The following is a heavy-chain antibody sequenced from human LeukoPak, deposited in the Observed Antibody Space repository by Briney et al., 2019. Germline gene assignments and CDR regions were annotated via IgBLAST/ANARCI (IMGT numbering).Heavy chain of an antibody. J-gene: IGHJ4*02. D-gene: IGHD1-26*01. CDR2: ISGSGGST. CDR1: GFTFSSYA. Sequence: GGSLRLSCAASGFTFSSYAMSWVRQAPGKGLECVSAISGSGGSTYYADSVKGRFTISRDNSKNTLYLQMNSLRAEDTAVYYCAKLIWGATTAFDYWGQGTLVTVSS. V-gene: IGHV3-23*01. CDR3: AKLIWGATTAFDY.